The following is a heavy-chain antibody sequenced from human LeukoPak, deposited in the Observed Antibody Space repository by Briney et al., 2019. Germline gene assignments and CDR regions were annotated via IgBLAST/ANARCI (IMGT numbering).Heavy chain of an antibody. J-gene: IGHJ5*02. CDR3: ARGAAQVVVPAATFDP. Sequence: GASVKVSCKASFSGNYFQWVRQAPGQGLEWMGWINPNSGGTNYAQKFQGRVTMTRDTSISTAYMELSRLRSDDTAVYYCARGAAQVVVPAATFDPWGQGTLVTVSS. CDR2: INPNSGGT. V-gene: IGHV1-2*02. CDR1: FSGNY. D-gene: IGHD2-2*01.